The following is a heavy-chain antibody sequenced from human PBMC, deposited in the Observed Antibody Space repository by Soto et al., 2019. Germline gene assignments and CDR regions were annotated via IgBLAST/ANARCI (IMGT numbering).Heavy chain of an antibody. Sequence: SQTLSLTCAISGDSVSSNSAAWNWIRQSPSRGLEWLGRTYYRSKWYNDYAVSVKSRITINPDTSKNQFSLQLNSVTPEDTAVYYCAREVVTMVRGVILPDWFDPWGQGTQVTVSS. CDR1: GDSVSSNSAA. CDR2: TYYRSKWYN. J-gene: IGHJ5*02. D-gene: IGHD3-10*01. V-gene: IGHV6-1*01. CDR3: AREVVTMVRGVILPDWFDP.